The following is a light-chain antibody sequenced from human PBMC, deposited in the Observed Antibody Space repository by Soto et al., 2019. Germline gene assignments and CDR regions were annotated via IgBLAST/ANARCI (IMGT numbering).Light chain of an antibody. CDR2: DTS. V-gene: IGKV3-15*01. Sequence: EVVMTQSPASLSATPGERVTLSCRASQNIRSSLAWYQQRPGQAPRLLIYDTSTRATGIPARFSGSGSGIEFTLTISSLQSEDFAVYYCQQYSNWPPITFGQGTRLEIK. CDR3: QQYSNWPPIT. J-gene: IGKJ5*01. CDR1: QNIRSS.